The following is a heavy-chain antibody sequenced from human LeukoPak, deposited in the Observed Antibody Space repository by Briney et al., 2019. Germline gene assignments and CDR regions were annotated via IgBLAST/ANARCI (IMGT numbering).Heavy chain of an antibody. Sequence: EASVKVSCKASGYTFTSYGISWVRQAPGQGLEWMGWISAYNGNTNYAQKLQGRVTMTTDTSTSTAYMELRSLRSDDTAVYYCARDKGWLLEKYYFNYWGQGTLVTVSS. CDR2: ISAYNGNT. CDR1: GYTFTSYG. V-gene: IGHV1-18*01. J-gene: IGHJ4*02. CDR3: ARDKGWLLEKYYFNY. D-gene: IGHD5-24*01.